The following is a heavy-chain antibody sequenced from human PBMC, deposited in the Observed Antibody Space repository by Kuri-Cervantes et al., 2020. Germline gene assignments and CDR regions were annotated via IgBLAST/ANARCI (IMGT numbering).Heavy chain of an antibody. CDR2: INPNRGGT. CDR1: GGTFSSYT. CDR3: ARVAWQWEQDY. V-gene: IGHV1-2*02. Sequence: ASVQVSCKASGGTFSSYTISWVRQAPGQGREWMGWINPNRGGTNYAQKFQGRFTMTRDTSISTAYMELSRLRSDDTAVYYCARVAWQWEQDYWGQGTLVTVSS. D-gene: IGHD1-26*01. J-gene: IGHJ4*02.